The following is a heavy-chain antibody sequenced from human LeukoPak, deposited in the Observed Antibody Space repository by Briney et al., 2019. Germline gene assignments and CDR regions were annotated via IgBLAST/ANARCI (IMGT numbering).Heavy chain of an antibody. CDR2: IYYSGST. J-gene: IGHJ4*02. Sequence: SQTLSLTCTVPGGSISSGSYYWGWIRQPPGKGLEWIGSIYYSGSTYYNPSLKSRVTISVDTSKNQFSLKLSSVTAADTAVYYCARGRLRYFALGYWGQGTLVTVSS. CDR3: ARGRLRYFALGY. D-gene: IGHD3-9*01. CDR1: GGSISSGSYY. V-gene: IGHV4-39*01.